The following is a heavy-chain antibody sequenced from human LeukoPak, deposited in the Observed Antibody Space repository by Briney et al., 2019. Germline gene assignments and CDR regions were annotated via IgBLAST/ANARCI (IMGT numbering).Heavy chain of an antibody. D-gene: IGHD6-19*01. CDR1: GCSFINYA. J-gene: IGHJ4*02. Sequence: GGSLRLSCAASGCSFINYAMNWVRQAPGKGLEWVSALSFSGLTTYYADSVRGRFTISRDNSKSTLYLQMNSLRAEDTALYYCARPTSGWYAGGFDYWGQGILVTVSS. V-gene: IGHV3-23*01. CDR3: ARPTSGWYAGGFDY. CDR2: LSFSGLTT.